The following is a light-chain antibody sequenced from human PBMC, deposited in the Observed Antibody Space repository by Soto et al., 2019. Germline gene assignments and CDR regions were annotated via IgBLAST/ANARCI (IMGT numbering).Light chain of an antibody. CDR2: GAS. V-gene: IGKV3D-20*02. Sequence: EIVLTQSPGTLSLSPGERATLSCRASQSVSSSYLAWYQQKPGQAPRLLIYGASSRATGIPDRFSGSGSGTDFTLTISRLEPEDFAVYYCHQRSKWPLTFGGGTKVEIK. CDR3: HQRSKWPLT. J-gene: IGKJ4*01. CDR1: QSVSSSY.